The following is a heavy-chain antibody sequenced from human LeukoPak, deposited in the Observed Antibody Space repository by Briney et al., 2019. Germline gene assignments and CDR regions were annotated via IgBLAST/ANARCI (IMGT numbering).Heavy chain of an antibody. CDR1: GFTFSSYA. CDR2: ISYDGSNK. V-gene: IGHV3-30*04. CDR3: ARGYCSGASCYLDY. D-gene: IGHD2-2*01. Sequence: GGSLRLSCAASGFTFSSYAMHWVRQAPGKGLEWVAVISYDGSNKYYADSVKGRFTISRDNSNNTLYLQMNSLRAEDTAVYYCARGYCSGASCYLDYWGQGTLVTVSS. J-gene: IGHJ4*02.